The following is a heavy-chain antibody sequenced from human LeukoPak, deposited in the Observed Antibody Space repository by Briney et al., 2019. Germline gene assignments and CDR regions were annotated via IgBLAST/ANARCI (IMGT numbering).Heavy chain of an antibody. D-gene: IGHD3-16*01. CDR3: ARDWGVEAPEYFQH. CDR2: INPNSGGT. J-gene: IGHJ1*01. V-gene: IGHV1-2*02. Sequence: ASVKASCKASGYTFTDYYVHWVRQAPGQGLEWLGWINPNSGGTKYAQEFQGRVTMTRDTSIKTTYMELSRLSSDDTARYYCARDWGVEAPEYFQHWGQGTLVTVSS. CDR1: GYTFTDYY.